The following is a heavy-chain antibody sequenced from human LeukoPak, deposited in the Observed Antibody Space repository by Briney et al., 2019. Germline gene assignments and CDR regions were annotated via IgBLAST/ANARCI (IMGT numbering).Heavy chain of an antibody. CDR2: IYYSGST. J-gene: IGHJ4*02. CDR3: ARGLVYCTNGVCSNNYFDY. D-gene: IGHD2-8*01. CDR1: GGSISSSSYY. V-gene: IGHV4-39*01. Sequence: PSETLSLTCTVSGGSISSSSYYWGWIRQPPGKGLEWIGSIYYSGSTYYNPSLKSRVTISVDTSKNQFSLKLSSVTAADTAVYYCARGLVYCTNGVCSNNYFDYWGQGTLVTVSS.